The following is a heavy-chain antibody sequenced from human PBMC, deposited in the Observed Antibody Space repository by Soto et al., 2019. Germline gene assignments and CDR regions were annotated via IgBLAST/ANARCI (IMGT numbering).Heavy chain of an antibody. D-gene: IGHD3-3*01. J-gene: IGHJ3*02. Sequence: ASVKVSCKASGYTFTSYGISWVRQAPGQGLEWMGWTSAYNGNTNYAQKLQGRVTMTTDTSTSTAYMELRSLRSDDTAVYYCARDYGITIFGVVPYGAFDIWGQGTMVTVSS. V-gene: IGHV1-18*01. CDR2: TSAYNGNT. CDR1: GYTFTSYG. CDR3: ARDYGITIFGVVPYGAFDI.